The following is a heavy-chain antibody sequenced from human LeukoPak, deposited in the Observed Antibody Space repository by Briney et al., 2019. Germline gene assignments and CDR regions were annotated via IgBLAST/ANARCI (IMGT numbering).Heavy chain of an antibody. CDR3: ARAEAHYGDYNDAFDV. Sequence: GGSLRLSCAASGFTFRSSWMHWVRQVPEKGLVWVSRINSDGTLTTNADSVKGRFTISRDNAKNSLYLQMNSLRAEDTAVYYCARAEAHYGDYNDAFDVWGPGTMVTVSS. CDR2: INSDGTLT. D-gene: IGHD4-17*01. V-gene: IGHV3-74*01. J-gene: IGHJ3*01. CDR1: GFTFRSSW.